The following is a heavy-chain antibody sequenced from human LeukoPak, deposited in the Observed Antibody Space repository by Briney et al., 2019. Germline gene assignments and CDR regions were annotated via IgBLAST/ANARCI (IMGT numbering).Heavy chain of an antibody. CDR3: AKDSIAVAAYYFDY. CDR2: ISGSGGST. Sequence: GGSLRLSCAASGFTFSSYAMSWVRQAPGKGLEWVSAISGSGGSTYYANSVKGRLTISRDNSKNTLYLQMNSLRAEDTAVYYCAKDSIAVAAYYFDYWGQGTLVTVSS. D-gene: IGHD6-19*01. CDR1: GFTFSSYA. J-gene: IGHJ4*02. V-gene: IGHV3-23*01.